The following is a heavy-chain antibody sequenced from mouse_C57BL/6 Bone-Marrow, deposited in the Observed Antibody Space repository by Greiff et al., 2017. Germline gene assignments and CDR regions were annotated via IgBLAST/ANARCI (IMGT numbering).Heavy chain of an antibody. D-gene: IGHD2-3*01. CDR2: ISSGGSYT. J-gene: IGHJ3*01. V-gene: IGHV5-6*01. CDR3: AILGGYYVDWFAY. Sequence: EVKLVESGGDLVKPGGSLKLSCAASGFTFSSYGMSWVRQTPDKRLEWVATISSGGSYTYYPDSVKGRFTISRDNAKNTPYLQMSSLKSEDTAMYYCAILGGYYVDWFAYWGQGTLVTVSA. CDR1: GFTFSSYG.